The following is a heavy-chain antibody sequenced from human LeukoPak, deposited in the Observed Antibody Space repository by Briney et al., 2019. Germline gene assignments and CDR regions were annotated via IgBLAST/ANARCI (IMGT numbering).Heavy chain of an antibody. D-gene: IGHD3-22*01. Sequence: GRSLRLSCAASGFTFSSYAMSWVRQAPGKGLEWVSAISGSGGSTYYADSVKGRFTISRDNAKNSLYLQMNSLRAEDTAVYYCARGTTYYDSSGYYYVSADAFDIWGQGTMVTVSS. J-gene: IGHJ3*02. CDR2: ISGSGGST. CDR3: ARGTTYYDSSGYYYVSADAFDI. CDR1: GFTFSSYA. V-gene: IGHV3-23*01.